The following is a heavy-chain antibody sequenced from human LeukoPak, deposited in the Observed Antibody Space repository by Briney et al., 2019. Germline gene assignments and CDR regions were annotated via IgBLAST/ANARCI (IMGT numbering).Heavy chain of an antibody. CDR1: GYTFTGYY. CDR3: ARSVATKWGMGGGNIDY. CDR2: INPNSGGT. J-gene: IGHJ4*02. D-gene: IGHD5-12*01. V-gene: IGHV1-2*06. Sequence: ASVKVSCKASGYTFTGYYMHWVRQAPGQGLEWMGRINPNSGGTNYAQKFQGRVTMTRDTSISTAYMELSRLRSDDTAVYYCARSVATKWGMGGGNIDYWGQGTLVTVSS.